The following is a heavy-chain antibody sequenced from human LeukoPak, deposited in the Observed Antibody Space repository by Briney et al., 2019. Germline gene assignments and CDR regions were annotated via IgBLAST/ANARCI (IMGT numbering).Heavy chain of an antibody. CDR3: AKGVVPATPFDYFDY. V-gene: IGHV3-23*01. Sequence: PGGSLRLSCAASGFTFSSYAMSWVRQAPGKGLEWVSAISGSGGSTYYADSVKGRFTISRDNSKNTLYLQMNSLRAEDTAVYNCAKGVVPATPFDYFDYWGQGTLVTVSS. CDR1: GFTFSSYA. J-gene: IGHJ4*02. D-gene: IGHD2-15*01. CDR2: ISGSGGST.